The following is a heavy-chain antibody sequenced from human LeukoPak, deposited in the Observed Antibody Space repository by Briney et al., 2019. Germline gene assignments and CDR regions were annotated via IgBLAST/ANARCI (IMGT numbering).Heavy chain of an antibody. CDR2: IKQDGSEI. CDR1: GFTFSSFW. CDR3: ARGGWGYVH. D-gene: IGHD6-19*01. J-gene: IGHJ4*02. V-gene: IGHV3-7*01. Sequence: GGSLRLSCAASGFTFSSFWMSWVRQAQGKGLEWVATIKQDGSEIYYVDSVKGQFTISRDNAKNSLYLQMNSLRAEDTAVYYCARGGWGYVHWGQGTLVTVSS.